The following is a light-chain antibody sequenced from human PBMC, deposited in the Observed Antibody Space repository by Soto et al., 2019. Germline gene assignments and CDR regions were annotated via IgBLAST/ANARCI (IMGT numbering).Light chain of an antibody. Sequence: QSALTQPPSVSEAPRQRVTISCSGSSSNIGNNAVNWYQQLPGKAPKLLIYYDDLLPSGVSDRFSGSKSGTSASLAISGLKSEDEADYYCAPWDDSLNGVVFGGGTKVTVL. CDR2: YDD. V-gene: IGLV1-36*01. CDR3: APWDDSLNGVV. CDR1: SSNIGNNA. J-gene: IGLJ2*01.